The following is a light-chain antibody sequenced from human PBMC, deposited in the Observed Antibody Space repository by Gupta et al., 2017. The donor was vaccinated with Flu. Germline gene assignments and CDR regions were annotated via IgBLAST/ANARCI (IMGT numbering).Light chain of an antibody. CDR1: QSVSSN. J-gene: IGKJ1*01. CDR3: QQYNNWPPWT. Sequence: EIVMTQSPATLSVSPGERATLSCRASQSVSSNLAWYQQKPGQAPRLLIYGASTRDTGIPARFSGSGSGKEFTLTISSRQSEDFAGYYCQQYNNWPPWTFGQGTKVEIK. CDR2: GAS. V-gene: IGKV3-15*01.